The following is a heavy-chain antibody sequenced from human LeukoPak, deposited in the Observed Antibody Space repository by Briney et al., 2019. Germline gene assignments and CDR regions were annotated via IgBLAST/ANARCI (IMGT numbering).Heavy chain of an antibody. CDR3: VRGRGYTGYDASLLDY. D-gene: IGHD5-12*01. CDR2: ISNNGGST. V-gene: IGHV3-64*03. J-gene: IGHJ4*02. Sequence: GGSLRLSCSASGFTFSDNAIHWVRQAPGKGLEYVSAISNNGGSTYYVDSVKGRFTISRDNSKNTLYLQMSSLRAEDTAVYYCVRGRGYTGYDASLLDYWGQGTLVTVSP. CDR1: GFTFSDNA.